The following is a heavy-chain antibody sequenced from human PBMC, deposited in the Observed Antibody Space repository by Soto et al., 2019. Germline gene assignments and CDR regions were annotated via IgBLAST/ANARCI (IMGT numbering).Heavy chain of an antibody. CDR2: VYYTGST. V-gene: IGHV4-59*01. Sequence: ETLSLTCIVSRGSISSYYWSWIRQPPGKGLEWIGYVYYTGSTNYNPSLKSRVTISVDTSKNQFSLKLSSVTAADTAVYYCAGLHYTYGYIDYWGQGTLVTVS. D-gene: IGHD5-18*01. J-gene: IGHJ4*02. CDR1: RGSISSYY. CDR3: AGLHYTYGYIDY.